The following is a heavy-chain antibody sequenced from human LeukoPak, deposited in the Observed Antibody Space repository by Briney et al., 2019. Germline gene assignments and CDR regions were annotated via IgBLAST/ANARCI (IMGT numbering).Heavy chain of an antibody. CDR3: ARGPLLSVSGSYYWFDP. Sequence: ASVKVSCKASGYTFTGYYMHWVRQAPGQGLEWMGWINPNSGGTNYAQKFQGRVTMTRDTSISTAYMELSRLRSDDTAVYYCARGPLLSVSGSYYWFDPWGQGTLVTVSS. CDR2: INPNSGGT. J-gene: IGHJ5*02. CDR1: GYTFTGYY. V-gene: IGHV1-2*02. D-gene: IGHD3-10*01.